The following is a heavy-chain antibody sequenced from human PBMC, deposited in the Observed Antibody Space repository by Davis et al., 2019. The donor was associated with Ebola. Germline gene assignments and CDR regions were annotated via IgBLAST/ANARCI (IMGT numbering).Heavy chain of an antibody. J-gene: IGHJ4*02. CDR1: GFIFRNYV. Sequence: GESLKISCAASGFIFRNYVMSWVRQAPGKGLEWVSYISSSSAAIFYADSVKGRFTISRDNAKNSVYLQMNSLRDEDTAVYYCARWVSGLMSSQPIDYWGQGTLVTVSS. D-gene: IGHD2-8*01. CDR3: ARWVSGLMSSQPIDY. V-gene: IGHV3-48*02. CDR2: ISSSSAAI.